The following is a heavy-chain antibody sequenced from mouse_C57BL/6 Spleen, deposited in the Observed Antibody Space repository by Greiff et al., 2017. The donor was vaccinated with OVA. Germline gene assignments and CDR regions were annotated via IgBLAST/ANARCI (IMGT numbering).Heavy chain of an antibody. D-gene: IGHD2-3*01. J-gene: IGHJ3*01. V-gene: IGHV3-1*01. CDR1: GYSITSGYD. CDR3: ARSYDGYLWFAY. Sequence: EVQRVESGPGMVKPSQSLSLTCTVTGYSITSGYDWHWIRHFPGNKLEWMGYISYSGSTNYNPSLKSRISITHDTSKNHFFLKLNSVTTEDTATYYCARSYDGYLWFAYWGQGTLVTVSA. CDR2: ISYSGST.